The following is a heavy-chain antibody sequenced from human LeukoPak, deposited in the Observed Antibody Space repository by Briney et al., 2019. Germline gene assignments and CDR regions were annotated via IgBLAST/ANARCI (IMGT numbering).Heavy chain of an antibody. D-gene: IGHD6-19*01. CDR2: TYQRSKWYN. V-gene: IGHV6-1*01. J-gene: IGHJ4*02. Sequence: SQTLSLTCAISGDSVSINSAAWNWIRQSASRGLECLGRTYQRSKWYNDYAVSVKSRITINPDISKNQFSLQLNSVTPEDTAVYYCARSPSPYSSGWYFDYWGQGTLVTVSS. CDR3: ARSPSPYSSGWYFDY. CDR1: GDSVSINSAA.